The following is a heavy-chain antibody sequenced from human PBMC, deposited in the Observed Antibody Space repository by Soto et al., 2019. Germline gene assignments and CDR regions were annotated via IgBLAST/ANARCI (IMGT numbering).Heavy chain of an antibody. CDR1: GGSISSNRW. V-gene: IGHV4-4*02. D-gene: IGHD3-10*01. Sequence: KPSETLSLTCAVSGGSISSNRWWIWVRQTPGKGLEWIAGIYHTGSANYNPSLKSRVTISVDKSKNQFSLKLNSVTAADTAVYYCATRNDGSGSLDYWGQGTLVTVSS. CDR3: ATRNDGSGSLDY. CDR2: IYHTGSA. J-gene: IGHJ4*02.